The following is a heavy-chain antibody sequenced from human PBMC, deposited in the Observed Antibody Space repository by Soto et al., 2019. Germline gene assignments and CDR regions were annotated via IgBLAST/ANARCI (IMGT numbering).Heavy chain of an antibody. CDR1: VFSLSTTGVS. CDR2: IYWDEDK. D-gene: IGHD1-1*01. J-gene: IGHJ4*02. Sequence: QITLKESGPTLVKPTQTLTLSCTFSVFSLSTTGVSVGWFRQPQGKALEWLALIYWDEDKRYSPSLESRLTIPKDTSEHQLVLTMTHMDPVDTATYYCAHKWNDRFQYWGQGTLVTLSS. V-gene: IGHV2-5*02. CDR3: AHKWNDRFQY.